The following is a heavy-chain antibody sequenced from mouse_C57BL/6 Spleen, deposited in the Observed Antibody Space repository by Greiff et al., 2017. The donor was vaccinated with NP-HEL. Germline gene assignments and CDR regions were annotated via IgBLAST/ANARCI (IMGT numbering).Heavy chain of an antibody. J-gene: IGHJ3*01. CDR2: IDPSDSYT. CDR1: GYTFTSYW. V-gene: IGHV1-69*01. Sequence: QVQLQQPGAELVMPGASVKLSCKASGYTFTSYWMHWVKQRPGQGLEWIGEIDPSDSYTNYNQKFKGKSTLTVDKSSSTAYMQLSSLTSEDSAVYYCARSEDGLAWFAYWGQGTLVTVSA. D-gene: IGHD2-3*01. CDR3: ARSEDGLAWFAY.